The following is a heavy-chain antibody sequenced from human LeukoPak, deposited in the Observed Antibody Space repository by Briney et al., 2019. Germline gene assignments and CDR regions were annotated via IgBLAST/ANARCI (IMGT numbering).Heavy chain of an antibody. CDR3: ARTLANWGYYFDY. CDR1: GGSISPDF. CDR2: IYYSGST. D-gene: IGHD7-27*01. V-gene: IGHV4-59*08. J-gene: IGHJ4*02. Sequence: SETLSLTCTVSGGSISPDFWSWIRQPPGKGLEWIGYIYYSGSTIYNPSLKSRVTISVDTSKNQFSLKLTSVTAADTAVYYCARTLANWGYYFDYWGQGTLVTVSS.